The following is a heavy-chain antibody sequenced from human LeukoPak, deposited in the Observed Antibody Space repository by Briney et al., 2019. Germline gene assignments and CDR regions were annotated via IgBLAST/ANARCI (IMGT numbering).Heavy chain of an antibody. CDR3: ATRRRVYSGYGRIDY. J-gene: IGHJ4*02. CDR1: GGSISRDSYY. V-gene: IGHV4-39*07. CDR2: INHSGST. D-gene: IGHD5-12*01. Sequence: SETLSLTCSVSGGSISRDSYYWSWIRQPPGKGLEWIGEINHSGSTNYNPSLKSRVTISVDTSKNQFSLKLSSVTAADTAVYYCATRRRVYSGYGRIDYWGQGTLVTVSS.